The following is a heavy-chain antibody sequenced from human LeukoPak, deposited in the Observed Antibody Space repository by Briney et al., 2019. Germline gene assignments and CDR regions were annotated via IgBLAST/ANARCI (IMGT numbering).Heavy chain of an antibody. J-gene: IGHJ3*02. D-gene: IGHD1-1*01. CDR2: IYPSGST. Sequence: PSETLSLTCTVSGASISSSSYYWGWIRQPAGKGLEWIGQIYPSGSTNYNPSLKSRVTISVDTSKKQVSLKLSSVTAADTAVYYCARHKTGTVGAFGIWGQGTMVTVSS. V-gene: IGHV4-61*09. CDR1: GASISSSSYY. CDR3: ARHKTGTVGAFGI.